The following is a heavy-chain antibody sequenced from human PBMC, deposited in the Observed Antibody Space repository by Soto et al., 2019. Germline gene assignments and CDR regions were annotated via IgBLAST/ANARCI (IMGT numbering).Heavy chain of an antibody. V-gene: IGHV1-18*01. D-gene: IGHD3-3*01. CDR3: ARPKGPFGVVGDNWFDP. CDR1: GYTFTSYG. Sequence: ASVKVSCKASGYTFTSYGISWVRQAPGQGLEWMGWISAYNGNTNYAQKLQGRVTMTTDTSTSTAYMELRSLRSDDTAVYYCARPKGPFGVVGDNWFDPWGQGTLVTVSS. CDR2: ISAYNGNT. J-gene: IGHJ5*02.